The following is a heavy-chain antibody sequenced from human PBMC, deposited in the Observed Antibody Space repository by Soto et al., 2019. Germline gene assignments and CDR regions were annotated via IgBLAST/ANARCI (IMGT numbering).Heavy chain of an antibody. V-gene: IGHV1-18*01. J-gene: IGHJ4*02. CDR1: GYTFTSYG. Sequence: ASVKVSCKASGYTFTSYGISWVRQAPGQGLEWMGWISAYNGNTNYAQKLQGRVTMTTDTSTSTAYMELRSLRSDDTAVYYCARDPGPHRTYYYDSSGYWDFLFDYWGQGTLVTVSS. CDR3: ARDPGPHRTYYYDSSGYWDFLFDY. CDR2: ISAYNGNT. D-gene: IGHD3-22*01.